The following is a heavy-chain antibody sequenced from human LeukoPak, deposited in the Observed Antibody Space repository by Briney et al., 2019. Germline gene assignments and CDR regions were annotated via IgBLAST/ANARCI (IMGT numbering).Heavy chain of an antibody. V-gene: IGHV3-11*04. CDR3: AKSRGAEDY. J-gene: IGHJ4*02. CDR1: GFTFSDYY. Sequence: GGSLRLSCAASGFTFSDYYMSWIRQAPGKGLEWISYINSGGSSIYYADSVKGRFTISRDNAKNTLYLQMNSLRAEDTAVYYCAKSRGAEDYWGQGTLVTVSS. D-gene: IGHD4/OR15-4a*01. CDR2: INSGGSSI.